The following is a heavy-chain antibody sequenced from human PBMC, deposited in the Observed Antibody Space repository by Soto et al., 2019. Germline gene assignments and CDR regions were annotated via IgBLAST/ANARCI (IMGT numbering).Heavy chain of an antibody. Sequence: ASVKVSCKASGYTFTGYYMHWVRQAPGQGLEWMGWINPNSGGTNYAQKFQGWVTMTRDTSTSTAYMELSRLRSDDTAVYYCSRDRYYGSGSYYNGNWFDPWGQGTLVTVSS. CDR1: GYTFTGYY. V-gene: IGHV1-2*04. J-gene: IGHJ5*02. D-gene: IGHD3-10*01. CDR3: SRDRYYGSGSYYNGNWFDP. CDR2: INPNSGGT.